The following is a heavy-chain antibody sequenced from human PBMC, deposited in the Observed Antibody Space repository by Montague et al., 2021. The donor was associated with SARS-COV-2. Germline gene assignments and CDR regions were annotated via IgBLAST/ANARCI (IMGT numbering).Heavy chain of an antibody. CDR1: GGSISSSSYY. D-gene: IGHD5-12*01. J-gene: IGHJ5*02. CDR3: ARHARRGLVATPRGWFDP. Sequence: SETLSLTCTVSGGSISSSSYYWGWIRQPPGKGLEWIGSNYFSGSTYYNPSLQSRVTKSVDTSKNQFSLKPGSVTAADTAVYCCARHARRGLVATPRGWFDPWGQGTLVTVSS. CDR2: NYFSGST. V-gene: IGHV4-39*01.